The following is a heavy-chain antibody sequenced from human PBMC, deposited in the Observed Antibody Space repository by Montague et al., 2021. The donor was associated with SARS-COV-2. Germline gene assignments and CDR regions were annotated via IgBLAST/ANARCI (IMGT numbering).Heavy chain of an antibody. CDR2: IYARGST. CDR1: GEPISGLF. J-gene: IGHJ4*02. Sequence: SETLSLTCSVSGEPISGLFWNWIRQPAGKGLEWIGRIYARGSTDYNPSLESRVTMSVDTSKNQFSLKVNSVTAADTAMYYCARGVVAASPVVDYWGRGTLVTVSS. CDR3: ARGVVAASPVVDY. D-gene: IGHD2-15*01. V-gene: IGHV4-4*07.